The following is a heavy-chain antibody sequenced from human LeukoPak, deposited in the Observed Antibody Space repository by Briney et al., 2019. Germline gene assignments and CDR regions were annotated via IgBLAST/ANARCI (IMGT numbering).Heavy chain of an antibody. CDR3: AKLMAGSNVDY. CDR1: GFTFSTYA. Sequence: GGCLRLSCAASGFTFSTYAMTWVRQAPGKGLEWGSGICSSGGSTYYADSVKGRLTISRDNSKNTLYLQMSSLRADDTAVYYCAKLMAGSNVDYWGQGTLVTVSS. J-gene: IGHJ4*02. V-gene: IGHV3-23*01. CDR2: ICSSGGST. D-gene: IGHD6-19*01.